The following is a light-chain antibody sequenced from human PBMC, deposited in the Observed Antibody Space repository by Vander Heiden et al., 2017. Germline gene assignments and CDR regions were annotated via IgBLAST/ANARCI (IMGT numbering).Light chain of an antibody. CDR3: QQCSSWPLT. Sequence: EIVLTQSPATLSLSPGERATLSCRASQSVNNYLAWFQHKPGQTPRLLIYDASNRATGVPARFSGSGSGTDFTLTISSLEPEDFAVYYCQQCSSWPLTFGPGTKVDIK. CDR2: DAS. CDR1: QSVNNY. V-gene: IGKV3-11*01. J-gene: IGKJ3*01.